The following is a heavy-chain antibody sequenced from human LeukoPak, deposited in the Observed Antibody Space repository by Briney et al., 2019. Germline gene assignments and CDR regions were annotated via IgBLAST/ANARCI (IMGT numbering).Heavy chain of an antibody. J-gene: IGHJ4*02. Sequence: PSETLSLTCTVSGYSISNGYYWGWIRQPPGKGLEWFGSIYHRGSTYYNPSLRSRVTISLDRSKKKFSLKLTSVTAADTAVYFCARGAEYYAIWRGYAGYSDYWGQGISVTVSS. V-gene: IGHV4-38-2*02. D-gene: IGHD3-3*01. CDR3: ARGAEYYAIWRGYAGYSDY. CDR2: IYHRGST. CDR1: GYSISNGYY.